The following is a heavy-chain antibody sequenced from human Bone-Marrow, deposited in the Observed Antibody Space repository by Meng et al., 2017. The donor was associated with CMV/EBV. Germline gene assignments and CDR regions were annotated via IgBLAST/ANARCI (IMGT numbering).Heavy chain of an antibody. CDR2: ISSSSSYI. J-gene: IGHJ4*02. CDR1: GFTFSSYS. V-gene: IGHV3-21*01. CDR3: ASQYAGYYFDD. D-gene: IGHD2-8*01. Sequence: GGFLRLSCAASGFTFSSYSMNWVRQAPGKGLEWVSSISSSSSYIYYADSVKGRFTISRDNAKNSLYLQMNSLRAEDTAVYYCASQYAGYYFDDWGQGPLVTGSS.